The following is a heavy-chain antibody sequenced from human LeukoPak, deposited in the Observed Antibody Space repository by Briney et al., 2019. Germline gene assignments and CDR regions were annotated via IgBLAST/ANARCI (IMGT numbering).Heavy chain of an antibody. CDR3: ALIIAAAGTIPFDY. CDR2: MNPNSGNT. CDR1: GYTFTSYD. D-gene: IGHD6-13*01. V-gene: IGHV1-8*01. Sequence: ASVKVSCKASGYTFTSYDINWVRQATGQGLEWMGWMNPNSGNTGYAQKFQGRVTMTRNTSISTAYMELSSLRSEDTAVYYCALIIAAAGTIPFDYWGQGTLVTVSS. J-gene: IGHJ4*02.